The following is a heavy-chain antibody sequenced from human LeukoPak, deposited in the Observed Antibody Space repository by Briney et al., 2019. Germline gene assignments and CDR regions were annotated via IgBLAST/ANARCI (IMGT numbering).Heavy chain of an antibody. CDR2: INPSGGST. D-gene: IGHD6-13*01. J-gene: IGHJ6*03. V-gene: IGHV1-46*01. CDR3: AGRIAAAGIHMDV. CDR1: GYTFTSYY. Sequence: GASVKVSCKASGYTFTSYYMHWVRQAPGQGLEWMGIINPSGGSTSYAQKFQGRVTITADKSTSTAYMELSSLRSEDTAVYYCAGRIAAAGIHMDVWGKGTTVTVSS.